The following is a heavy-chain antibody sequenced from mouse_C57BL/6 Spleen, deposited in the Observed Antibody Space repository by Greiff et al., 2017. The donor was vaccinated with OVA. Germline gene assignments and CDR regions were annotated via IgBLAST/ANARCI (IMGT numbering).Heavy chain of an antibody. V-gene: IGHV1-50*01. Sequence: QVQLQQPGAELVKPGASVKLSCKASGYTFTSYWMQWVKQRPGQGLEWIGEIDPSDSYTNYNQKFKGKATLTVDTSSSTAYMQPSSLTSEDSAVYYCAGDGFAYWGQGTLVTVSA. CDR1: GYTFTSYW. CDR2: IDPSDSYT. D-gene: IGHD3-3*01. J-gene: IGHJ3*01. CDR3: AGDGFAY.